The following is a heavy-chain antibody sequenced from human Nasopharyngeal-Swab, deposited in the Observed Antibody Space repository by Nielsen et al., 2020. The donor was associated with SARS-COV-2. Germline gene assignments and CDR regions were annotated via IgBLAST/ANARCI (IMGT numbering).Heavy chain of an antibody. CDR1: GFTFSSYS. CDR3: ARLGGSYGAEYFQH. J-gene: IGHJ1*01. D-gene: IGHD1-26*01. V-gene: IGHV3-48*04. CDR2: ISSSGSTI. Sequence: GESLKISCAASGFTFSSYSMNWVRQAPGKGLEWVSYISSSGSTIYYADSVKGRFTISRDNAKNSLYLQMNSLRAEDTAVYYCARLGGSYGAEYFQHWGQGTLVTVSS.